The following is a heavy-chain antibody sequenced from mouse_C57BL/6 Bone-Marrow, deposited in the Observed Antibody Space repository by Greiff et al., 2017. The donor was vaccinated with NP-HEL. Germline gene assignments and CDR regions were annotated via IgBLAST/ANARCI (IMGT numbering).Heavy chain of an antibody. J-gene: IGHJ4*01. D-gene: IGHD2-4*01. V-gene: IGHV7-3*01. CDR3: ARSIYCDYADDPFYAMDY. CDR2: IRNKANGYTT. Sequence: EVQLVESGGGLVQPGGSLSLSCAASGFTFTDNYMSWVRQPPGKALEWLGFIRNKANGYTTEYSASVKGRFTISRDNSQSILYLQMNALRAEYSATYYCARSIYCDYADDPFYAMDYWGQGTSVTVSS. CDR1: GFTFTDNY.